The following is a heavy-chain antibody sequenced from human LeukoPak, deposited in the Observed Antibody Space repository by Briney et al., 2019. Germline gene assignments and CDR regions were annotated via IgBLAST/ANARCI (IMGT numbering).Heavy chain of an antibody. Sequence: ASVKVSCKASGGTFSSYAISWVRQAPGQGLEWMGRINPNSGGTNYAQKFQGRVTMTRDTSISTAYMELSRLRSDDTAVYYCARGPSYSGSFFDYWGQGTLVTVSS. CDR2: INPNSGGT. D-gene: IGHD1-26*01. CDR3: ARGPSYSGSFFDY. V-gene: IGHV1-2*06. J-gene: IGHJ4*02. CDR1: GGTFSSYA.